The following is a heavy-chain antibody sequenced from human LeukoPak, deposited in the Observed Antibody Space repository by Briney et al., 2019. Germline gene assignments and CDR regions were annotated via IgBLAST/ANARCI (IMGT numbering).Heavy chain of an antibody. D-gene: IGHD3-10*01. CDR1: GSSFTDYW. V-gene: IGHV5-51*01. J-gene: IGHJ4*02. CDR2: IYPDDSDI. Sequence: GASLKISCKGSGSSFTDYWIGWVRQMPGKGLEWMGIIYPDDSDIRYSPSFQGQVTISADRSISTAYLQWSSLTASDSAMYYCARQTLGVRGGEWDYWGQGTLVTVSS. CDR3: ARQTLGVRGGEWDY.